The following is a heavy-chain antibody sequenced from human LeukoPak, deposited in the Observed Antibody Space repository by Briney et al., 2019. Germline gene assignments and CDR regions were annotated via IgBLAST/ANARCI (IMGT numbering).Heavy chain of an antibody. J-gene: IGHJ4*02. V-gene: IGHV4-59*01. CDR3: ARESPYYYDSSGYSTQIFDY. D-gene: IGHD3-22*01. Sequence: ETLSLTCTVSGGSISSYYWSWIRQPPGKGLEWIGYIYYSGSTNYNPSLKSRVTISVDTSKNQFSLKLSSVTAAGTAVYYCARESPYYYDSSGYSTQIFDYWGQGTLVTVSS. CDR1: GGSISSYY. CDR2: IYYSGST.